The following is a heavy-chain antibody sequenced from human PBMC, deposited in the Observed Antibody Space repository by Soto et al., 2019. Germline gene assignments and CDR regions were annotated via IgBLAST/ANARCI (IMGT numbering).Heavy chain of an antibody. D-gene: IGHD6-19*01. V-gene: IGHV1-46*01. CDR2: INPSGGST. Sequence: ASVKVSCKASGYTFTSYYMHWVRQAPGQGLEWMGIINPSGGSTSYAQKFQGRVTMTRDTSTSTVYMELSSLRSEDTAVYYCATGTWPLAGTMWWLDPWGQGTLVTVSS. CDR1: GYTFTSYY. CDR3: ATGTWPLAGTMWWLDP. J-gene: IGHJ5*02.